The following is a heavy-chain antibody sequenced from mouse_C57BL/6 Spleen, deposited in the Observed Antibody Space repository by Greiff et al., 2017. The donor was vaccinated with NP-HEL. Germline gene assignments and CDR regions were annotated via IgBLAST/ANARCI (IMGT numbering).Heavy chain of an antibody. CDR2: INPNNGGT. CDR3: ARWDIYEGYYGDY. D-gene: IGHD2-3*01. CDR1: GYTFTDYY. Sequence: VQLQQSGPELVKPGASVKISCKASGYTFTDYYMNWVKQSHGKSLEWIGDINPNNGGTSYNQKFKGKATLTVDKSSSTAYMELRSLTSEDSAVYYCARWDIYEGYYGDYGGKGTTLTVSS. J-gene: IGHJ2*01. V-gene: IGHV1-26*01.